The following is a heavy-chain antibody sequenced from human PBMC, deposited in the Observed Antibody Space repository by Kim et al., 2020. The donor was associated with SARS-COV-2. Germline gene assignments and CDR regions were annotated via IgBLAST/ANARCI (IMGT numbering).Heavy chain of an antibody. V-gene: IGHV4-39*01. J-gene: IGHJ5*02. CDR2: IYYSGST. CDR3: ARYTPGIAAAGTRGWFDP. Sequence: SETLSLTCTVSGGSISSSSYYWGWIRQPPGKGLEWIGSIYYSGSTYYNPSLKSRVTISVDTSKNQFSLKLSSVTAADTAVYYCARYTPGIAAAGTRGWFDPWGQGTLVTVSS. D-gene: IGHD6-13*01. CDR1: GGSISSSSYY.